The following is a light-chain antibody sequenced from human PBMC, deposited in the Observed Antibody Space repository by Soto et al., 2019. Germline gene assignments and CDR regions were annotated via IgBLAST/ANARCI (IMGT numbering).Light chain of an antibody. CDR2: GAS. J-gene: IGKJ1*01. CDR3: QQYNNWPQT. V-gene: IGKV3-15*01. Sequence: EIVMTQSPATLSVSPGERATLSCRASQSVSSNLAWYQQKPGRAPRLLIYGASTRATGIPARFSGSGSGTEFTLTISSLQSEDFAFYYCQQYNNWPQTFGQGTKVDIK. CDR1: QSVSSN.